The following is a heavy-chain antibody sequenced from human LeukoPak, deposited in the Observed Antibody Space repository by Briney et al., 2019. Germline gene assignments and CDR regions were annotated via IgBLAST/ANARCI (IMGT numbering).Heavy chain of an antibody. D-gene: IGHD6-13*01. J-gene: IGHJ6*03. V-gene: IGHV4-61*01. CDR2: IYYSGST. Sequence: SETLSLTCTVSGGSISSSSYYWRWIRQPPGKGLEWIGNIYYSGSTNYNPSLKSRVTISVDTSKNQFSLKLSSVTAADTAVYYCARVGPGTLRIAAAGTWSYYYYYMDVWGKGTTVTISS. CDR3: ARVGPGTLRIAAAGTWSYYYYYMDV. CDR1: GGSISSSSYY.